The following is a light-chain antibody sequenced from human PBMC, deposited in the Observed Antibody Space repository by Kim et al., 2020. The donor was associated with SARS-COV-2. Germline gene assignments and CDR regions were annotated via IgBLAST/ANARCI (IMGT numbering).Light chain of an antibody. CDR3: HSYDSSLGAWV. J-gene: IGLJ3*02. CDR2: GNN. CDR1: RANIGAGYH. V-gene: IGLV1-40*01. Sequence: RVTQSWTGGRANIGAGYHVHWYQQLPGTAPKVLMYGNNNRPAGVPERFSGSKSDTSVSLAITGLRPEDEADYYCHSYDSSLGAWVFGGGTKVTVL.